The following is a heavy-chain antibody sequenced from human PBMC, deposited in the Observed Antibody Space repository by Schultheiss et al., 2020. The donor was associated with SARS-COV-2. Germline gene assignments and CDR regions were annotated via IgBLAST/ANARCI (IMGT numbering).Heavy chain of an antibody. CDR3: ARPHRQGKDNRYWFDP. CDR1: GYTFTSYG. J-gene: IGHJ5*02. CDR2: ISAYNGNT. D-gene: IGHD3-16*02. Sequence: ASVKVSCKASGYTFTSYGISWVRQAPGQGLEWMGWISAYNGNTNYAQKLQGRVTMTRNTSISTAYMELSSLRSEDTAVYYCARPHRQGKDNRYWFDPWGQGTLVTVSS. V-gene: IGHV1-18*01.